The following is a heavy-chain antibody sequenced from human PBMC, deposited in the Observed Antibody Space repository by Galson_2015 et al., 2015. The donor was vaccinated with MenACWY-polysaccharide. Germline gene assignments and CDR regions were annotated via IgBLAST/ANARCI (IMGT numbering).Heavy chain of an antibody. V-gene: IGHV3-74*01. Sequence: SLRLSCAASGFTFSRTWMHWVRHAPGQGRVWVSRINSDGRSTRYADSVKGRVTTARNSARNTLYLEMNSLRADDTAVYYCARGGGRYPENYYFDYWGQGPLVTVSS. D-gene: IGHD3-16*01. J-gene: IGHJ4*02. CDR2: INSDGRST. CDR3: ARGGGRYPENYYFDY. CDR1: GFTFSRTW.